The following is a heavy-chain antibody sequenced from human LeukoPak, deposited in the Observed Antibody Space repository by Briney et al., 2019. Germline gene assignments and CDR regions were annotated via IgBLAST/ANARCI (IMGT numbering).Heavy chain of an antibody. J-gene: IGHJ4*02. V-gene: IGHV5-51*01. CDR3: ARASRDGYNQNFDY. D-gene: IGHD5-24*01. CDR2: LYPGDSES. Sequence: GESLKISCNAYGYXFFSNYWIAWVRQMPGKGLEWVGILYPGDSESRYSPSFQGQVTISADKSISTAYLQWSSLQASDTAMYYCARASRDGYNQNFDYWGQGTLVTVSS. CDR1: GYXFFSNYW.